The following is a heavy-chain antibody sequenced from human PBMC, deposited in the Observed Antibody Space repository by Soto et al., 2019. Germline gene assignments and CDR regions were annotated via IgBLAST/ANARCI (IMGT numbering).Heavy chain of an antibody. D-gene: IGHD2-15*01. CDR3: ARDPFTGLVENAFDI. Sequence: EVQMVESGGGLVKPGGSLRLSCVASGFSFGSYSMNWVRQAPGKGLEWVSSISSGGSSTFYADSMKGRFTISRDNAKNALYLKMNSLTVEEAAVYYCARDPFTGLVENAFDIWGQGTMFTVSS. CDR2: ISSGGSST. CDR1: GFSFGSYS. V-gene: IGHV3-21*01. J-gene: IGHJ3*02.